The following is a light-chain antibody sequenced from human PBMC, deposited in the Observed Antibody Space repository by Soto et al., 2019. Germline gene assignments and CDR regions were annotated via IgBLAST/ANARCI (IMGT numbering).Light chain of an antibody. J-gene: IGKJ4*01. CDR2: AAS. Sequence: HLPQSPSSLSASVGDRVTITCRASQGISSYLAWYQQKPGKAPKLLIYAASTLQSGVPSRFSGSGSGTEFTLTISSLQPEDFATYYCQQLNSYPLTFGGGTKVDTK. CDR1: QGISSY. V-gene: IGKV1-9*01. CDR3: QQLNSYPLT.